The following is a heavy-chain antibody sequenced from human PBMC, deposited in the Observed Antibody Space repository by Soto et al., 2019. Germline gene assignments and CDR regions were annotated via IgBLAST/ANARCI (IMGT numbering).Heavy chain of an antibody. CDR2: IYWNCNK. V-gene: IGHV2-5*01. CDR1: GFSLSASGVG. CDR3: ARSAAYGTGSSHHFDP. Sequence: FGPTLVNPTQTLTLTCTFSGFSLSASGVGVGWIRQPPGKALEWLALIYWNCNKYYRPSLKSRLTGTTDTSKSQVVPTMTNVDTVDTATSYCARSAAYGTGSSHHFDPCGQATLVTISS. D-gene: IGHD6-13*01. J-gene: IGHJ5*02.